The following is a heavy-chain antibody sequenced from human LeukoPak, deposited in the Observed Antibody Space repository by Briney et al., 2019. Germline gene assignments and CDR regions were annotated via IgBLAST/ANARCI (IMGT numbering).Heavy chain of an antibody. D-gene: IGHD3-10*01. CDR3: ARDMVSTATPYFDS. CDR1: GYSFTSHV. Sequence: ASVKVSCKASGYSFTSHVIHWLRQAPGQGLEWMGWINPNSGGTNYAEEFQGWVTMTRDTSINTAYMELSRLRSDDTAVYYCARDMVSTATPYFDSWGQGALITVSS. CDR2: INPNSGGT. V-gene: IGHV1-2*04. J-gene: IGHJ4*02.